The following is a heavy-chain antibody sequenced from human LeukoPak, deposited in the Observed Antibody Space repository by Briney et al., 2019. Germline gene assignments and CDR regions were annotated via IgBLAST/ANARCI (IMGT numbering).Heavy chain of an antibody. CDR1: GGSISSYY. J-gene: IGHJ3*02. CDR3: AREVDCSGGSCYGAFDI. V-gene: IGHV4-59*01. Sequence: SETLSLTCTVSGGSISSYYWSWIRQPPGKGLEWIGHIYGSGSTNYNPSLKSRVTLSVDTSKNQFSLKLSSVTAADTAVYYCAREVDCSGGSCYGAFDIWGQGTMVTVSS. D-gene: IGHD2-15*01. CDR2: IYGSGST.